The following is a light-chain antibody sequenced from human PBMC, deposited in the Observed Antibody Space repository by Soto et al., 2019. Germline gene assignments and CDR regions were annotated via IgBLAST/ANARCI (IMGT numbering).Light chain of an antibody. Sequence: DIVMTQSPDSLAVSLGERTTIKCKSSQSVLYNSDNKNYLAWYQQKPGQPPKLLISWASTRESGVPDRFSGSGSGTDFSLTISSLQAEDVAVYYCQQYRSILQTFGQGTKLEIK. V-gene: IGKV4-1*01. CDR3: QQYRSILQT. J-gene: IGKJ2*01. CDR2: WAS. CDR1: QSVLYNSDNKNY.